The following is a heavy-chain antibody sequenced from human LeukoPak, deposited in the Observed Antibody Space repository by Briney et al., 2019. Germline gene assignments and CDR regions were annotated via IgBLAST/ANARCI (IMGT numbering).Heavy chain of an antibody. J-gene: IGHJ4*02. CDR2: ITGSGDTT. Sequence: GRSLRLSSAPSGVTFNSYTMSGVRQAPGEGLELGSSITGSGDTTYYADSAKGRFTISRDNSKNTLYLHMNSLRADETAVYYCASRPRTGIGPLAYCGQRILVTVSS. D-gene: IGHD2-8*02. CDR3: ASRPRTGIGPLAY. CDR1: GVTFNSYT. V-gene: IGHV3-23*01.